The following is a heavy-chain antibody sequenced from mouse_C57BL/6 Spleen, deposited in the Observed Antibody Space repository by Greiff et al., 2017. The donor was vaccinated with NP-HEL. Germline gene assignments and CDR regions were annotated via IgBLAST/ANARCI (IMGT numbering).Heavy chain of an antibody. CDR1: GFTFSSYG. D-gene: IGHD1-1*01. V-gene: IGHV5-6*01. CDR2: ISSGGSYT. CDR3: ARHGSSYGDMDY. Sequence: EVQGVESGGDLVKPGGSLKLSCAASGFTFSSYGMSWVRQTPDKRLEWVATISSGGSYTYYPDSVKGRFTISRDNAKNTLYLQMSSLKSEDTAMDYCARHGSSYGDMDYWGQGTSVTVSS. J-gene: IGHJ4*01.